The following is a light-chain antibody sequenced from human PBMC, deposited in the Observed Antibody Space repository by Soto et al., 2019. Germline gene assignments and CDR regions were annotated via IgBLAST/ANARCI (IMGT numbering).Light chain of an antibody. CDR1: QIVSSY. Sequence: EIVLTQSPATLSLSPGERATLSCRASQIVSSYLAWYQQKPGQAPRLLIYGASSRATGIPDRFSGSGSGTDFTLTISRLEPEDFAVYYCQQYGSSPITFGQGTRLEIK. CDR2: GAS. CDR3: QQYGSSPIT. V-gene: IGKV3-20*01. J-gene: IGKJ5*01.